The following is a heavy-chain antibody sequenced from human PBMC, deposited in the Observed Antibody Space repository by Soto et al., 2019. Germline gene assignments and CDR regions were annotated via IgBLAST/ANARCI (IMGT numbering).Heavy chain of an antibody. D-gene: IGHD3-22*01. CDR3: ARDYYYDSSGPFDN. CDR1: GGPISSSYW. J-gene: IGHJ4*02. CDR2: IYHSGST. V-gene: IGHV4-4*02. Sequence: PSETLSLTCAVSGGPISSSYWWSWVRQPPGKGLEWMGEIYHSGSTNYNPSLKSRVTISVDKSKNQFSLKLSSVTAADTAVYYCARDYYYDSSGPFDNWGQGTLVTVSS.